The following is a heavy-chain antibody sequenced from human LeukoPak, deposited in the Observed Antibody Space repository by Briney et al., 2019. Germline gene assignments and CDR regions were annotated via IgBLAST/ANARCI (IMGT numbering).Heavy chain of an antibody. CDR1: GDSISSGDYY. Sequence: SQTLSLTCTVSGDSISSGDYYWSWIRQPAGKGLEWIGRISSSGSTNYNPSLKSRVTISVDTSKNHFSLKLSSVTAADTAVYFCARGPYSYDSSGAFDIWGQGTMVTVSS. CDR3: ARGPYSYDSSGAFDI. D-gene: IGHD3-22*01. V-gene: IGHV4-61*02. J-gene: IGHJ3*02. CDR2: ISSSGST.